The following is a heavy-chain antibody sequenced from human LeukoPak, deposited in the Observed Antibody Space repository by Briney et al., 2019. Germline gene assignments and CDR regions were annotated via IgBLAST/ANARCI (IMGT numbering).Heavy chain of an antibody. J-gene: IGHJ5*02. D-gene: IGHD6-19*01. CDR3: SRQWYRSLNWLYP. CDR1: GYTFTSYW. Sequence: GESLRISCKGSGYTFTSYWISWVRQMPGKGLEWMGRIDPSDSYTNYSPSFQGHVTISADKSISTAYLQWSSLKASDTAMYYCSRQWYRSLNWLYPWGQGTLVTVSS. CDR2: IDPSDSYT. V-gene: IGHV5-10-1*01.